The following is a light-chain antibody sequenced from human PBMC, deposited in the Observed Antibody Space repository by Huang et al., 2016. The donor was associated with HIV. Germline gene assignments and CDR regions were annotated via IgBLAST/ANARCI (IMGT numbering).Light chain of an antibody. V-gene: IGKV4-1*01. Sequence: DIVMTQSPDSLAVSLGERATIKCKSSQRILYNSDKKNYLAWYQKKPGQPPKLLIYWASTRESGVPDQFSGSGSGTDFTLTISSLQAGDVAVYYCQQYYGSPPTFGQGTKVEIK. CDR3: QQYYGSPPT. CDR2: WAS. CDR1: QRILYNSDKKNY. J-gene: IGKJ1*01.